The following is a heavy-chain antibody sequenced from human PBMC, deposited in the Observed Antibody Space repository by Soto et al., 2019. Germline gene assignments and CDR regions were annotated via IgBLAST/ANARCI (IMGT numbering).Heavy chain of an antibody. CDR1: GGSITSYH. D-gene: IGHD3-22*01. J-gene: IGHJ3*02. V-gene: IGHV4-59*13. Sequence: SETLSLTCIVSGGSITSYHWSWIRQPPGKGLEGIGYTFSTGNTNYNPPLKSRVTLSVDTSKNQFSLRLSSVTAADTAVYYCARDYDRSGVRSFDIWGRGTMVTVS. CDR3: ARDYDRSGVRSFDI. CDR2: TFSTGNT.